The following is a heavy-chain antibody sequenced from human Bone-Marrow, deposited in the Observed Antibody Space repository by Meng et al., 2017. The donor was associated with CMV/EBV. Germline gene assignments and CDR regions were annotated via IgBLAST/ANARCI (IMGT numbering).Heavy chain of an antibody. CDR1: GGTFSSYA. CDR2: IIPIFGTA. CDR3: AIVVVIANWFDP. V-gene: IGHV1-69*05. Sequence: SVKVSCKASGGTFSSYAISWVRQAPGQGLEWMGGIIPIFGTANYAQKFQGRVTITTDESTSTAYMELSSLRSEYTAVYYCAIVVVIANWFDPWGQGTLVTVSS. J-gene: IGHJ5*02. D-gene: IGHD3-22*01.